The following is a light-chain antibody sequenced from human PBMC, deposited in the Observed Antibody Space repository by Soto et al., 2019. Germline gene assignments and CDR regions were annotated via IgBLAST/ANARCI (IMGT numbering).Light chain of an antibody. J-gene: IGKJ2*01. CDR2: DAS. CDR1: QTIGSY. CDR3: QQRSYWPQYT. V-gene: IGKV3-11*01. Sequence: IVLTQSTATLSLSPGEKATLSCRASQTIGSYLAWYQHKPGQAPRLLIFDASHRASGVPPRFSGSGSGTDFTRINSSLEPEDVTDYYCQQRSYWPQYTFGQGTKLEIK.